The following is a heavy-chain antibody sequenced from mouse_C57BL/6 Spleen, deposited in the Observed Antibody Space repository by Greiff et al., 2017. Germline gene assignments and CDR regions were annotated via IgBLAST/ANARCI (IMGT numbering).Heavy chain of an antibody. CDR3: ATGSAGYQYYFDY. J-gene: IGHJ2*01. CDR2: IDPENGDT. Sequence: EVQLQQSGAELVRPGASVKLSCTASGFNIKDDYMHWVKQKPEQGLEWIGWIDPENGDTEYASKFQGKATITTDTASNTTYLQLSSLTSEDTAVYYCATGSAGYQYYFDYWGQGTTLTVSS. CDR1: GFNIKDDY. V-gene: IGHV14-4*01. D-gene: IGHD1-2*01.